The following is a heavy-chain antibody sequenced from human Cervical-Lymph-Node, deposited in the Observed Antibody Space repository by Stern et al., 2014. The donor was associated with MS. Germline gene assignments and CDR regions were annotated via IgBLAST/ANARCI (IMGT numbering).Heavy chain of an antibody. V-gene: IGHV1-18*01. J-gene: IGHJ6*02. CDR1: GDTFGTYG. CDR2: ISGYKGNT. D-gene: IGHD5-18*01. CDR3: AIMGTNGIDV. Sequence: QVQLVESGTEVKKPGASVKVSCKASGDTFGTYGVNWVRQAPGPRLEWLGWISGYKGNTNYAQRLQGRVTLTTDTSTTTAYMELRSLRSDDTAVYYCAIMGTNGIDVWGQGTTVTVSS.